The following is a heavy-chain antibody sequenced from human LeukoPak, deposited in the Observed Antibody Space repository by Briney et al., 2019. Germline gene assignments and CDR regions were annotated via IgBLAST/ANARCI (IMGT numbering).Heavy chain of an antibody. D-gene: IGHD3-22*01. CDR1: GFTFNSNG. CDR2: IWNDGSNK. CDR3: AKAGDNSGYYPAFYYYMDV. V-gene: IGHV3-33*06. Sequence: PGGSLRLSCAASGFTFNSNGMHWVRQAPGKGLEGVALIWNDGSNKYYADSVKGRFTISRDNSKNTLYLQMNSLRAEDTAVYYCAKAGDNSGYYPAFYYYMDVWGRGTTATVSS. J-gene: IGHJ6*03.